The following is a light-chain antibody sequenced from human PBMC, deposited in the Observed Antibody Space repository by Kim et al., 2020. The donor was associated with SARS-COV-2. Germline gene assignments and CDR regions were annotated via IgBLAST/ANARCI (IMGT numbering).Light chain of an antibody. CDR2: AAS. CDR1: QSISTY. CDR3: QQGYST. Sequence: DIQMTQSPSSLSASVGDRVTITCRASQSISTYLNWYQQKPGKAPKLLIYAASSLPSGVPSRFSGSGSGTDFTLTISSLQPEDFATYYCQQGYSTFGQGTEVDIK. J-gene: IGKJ2*01. V-gene: IGKV1-39*01.